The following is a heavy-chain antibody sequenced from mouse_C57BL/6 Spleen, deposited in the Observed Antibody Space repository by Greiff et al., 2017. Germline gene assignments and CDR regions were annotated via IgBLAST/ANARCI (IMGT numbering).Heavy chain of an antibody. D-gene: IGHD1-1*01. V-gene: IGHV1-64*01. CDR3: AITTVEGYAMDY. CDR2: IHPNSGST. Sequence: QVHVKQSGAELVKPGASVKLSCKASGYTFTSYWMHWVKQRPGQGLEWIGMIHPNSGSTNYNEKFKSKATLTVDKSSSTAYMQLSSLTSEDSAVYYCAITTVEGYAMDYWGQGTSVTVSS. CDR1: GYTFTSYW. J-gene: IGHJ4*01.